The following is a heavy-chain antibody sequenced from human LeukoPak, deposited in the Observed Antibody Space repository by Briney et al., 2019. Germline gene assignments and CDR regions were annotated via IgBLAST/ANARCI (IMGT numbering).Heavy chain of an antibody. J-gene: IGHJ4*02. CDR3: ARVEAARVFDY. Sequence: GGSLRLSCAASGFTFSSYGMHWVRQAPGKGLEWVAVISYDGSNKYYADSVKGRFTISRDNSKNTLYLQMNSLRAEDTAVYYCARVEAARVFDYWGQGTLVTVSS. V-gene: IGHV3-30*03. CDR2: ISYDGSNK. CDR1: GFTFSSYG. D-gene: IGHD6-6*01.